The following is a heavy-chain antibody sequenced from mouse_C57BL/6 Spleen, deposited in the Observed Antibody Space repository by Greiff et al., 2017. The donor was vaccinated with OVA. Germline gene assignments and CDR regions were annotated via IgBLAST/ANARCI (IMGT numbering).Heavy chain of an antibody. D-gene: IGHD1-1*01. J-gene: IGHJ1*03. CDR2: INPNNGGT. CDR1: GYTFTDYY. V-gene: IGHV1-26*01. CDR3: ARGDYYGSSYDWYFDV. Sequence: EVQLQQSGPELVKPGASVKISCKASGYTFTDYYMNWVKQSPGQSLEWIGDINPNNGGTSYNQKFKGKATLTVDKSSSTAYMELRSLTSEDSAVYYCARGDYYGSSYDWYFDVWGKGTTVTVSS.